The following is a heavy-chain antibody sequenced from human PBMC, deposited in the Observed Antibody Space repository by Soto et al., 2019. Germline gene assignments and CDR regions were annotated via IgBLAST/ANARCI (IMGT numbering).Heavy chain of an antibody. J-gene: IGHJ3*02. V-gene: IGHV3-48*03. CDR2: ISISGGTI. Sequence: GGSLILSCSASGFTVSSYEMDWVRQAPGRGLACVAYISISGGTIYYGDSVEGRFTISRDNAENSLYLQMNSLRAEDRAVYYCTKEKSVINSGYDAFDICGRGTVVTFSS. CDR1: GFTVSSYE. CDR3: TKEKSVINSGYDAFDI. D-gene: IGHD5-12*01.